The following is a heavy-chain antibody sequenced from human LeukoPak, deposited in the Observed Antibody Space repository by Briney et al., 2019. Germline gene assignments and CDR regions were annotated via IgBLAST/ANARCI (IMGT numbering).Heavy chain of an antibody. CDR1: GYSISSGYY. CDR3: AREKGRYWFDP. CDR2: IYHSGGA. Sequence: SETLSVTCAVSGYSISSGYYWGWIRQPPGKGLEWIGSIYHSGGAYYNSSLKSRVTISVDTSKNQFSLNLSSVTAADMAVYYCAREKGRYWFDPWGQGTLVTVSS. D-gene: IGHD3-10*01. V-gene: IGHV4-38-2*02. J-gene: IGHJ5*02.